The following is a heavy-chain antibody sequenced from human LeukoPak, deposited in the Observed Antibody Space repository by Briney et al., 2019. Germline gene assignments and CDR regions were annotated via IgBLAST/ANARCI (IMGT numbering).Heavy chain of an antibody. V-gene: IGHV4-39*01. CDR3: ARFRDDCSSTSCYGYFDY. CDR2: IYYSGST. CDR1: GGSISSSSYY. J-gene: IGHJ4*02. D-gene: IGHD2-2*01. Sequence: SETLSLTCTVSGGSISSSSYYWGWIRQPPGKGLEWIGSIYYSGSTYYNPSLKSRVTISVDTSKNQFSLKLSSVTAADTAVYYCARFRDDCSSTSCYGYFDYWGQGTLVTVSS.